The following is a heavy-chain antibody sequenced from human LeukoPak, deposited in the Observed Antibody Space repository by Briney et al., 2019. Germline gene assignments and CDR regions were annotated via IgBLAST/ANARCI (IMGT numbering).Heavy chain of an antibody. CDR2: ISYDGSNK. J-gene: IGHJ4*02. CDR1: GFTFSSYA. Sequence: PGGSLRLSCAASGFTFSSYAMHWVRQAPGKGLEWVAVISYDGSNKYYADSVKGRFTISRDNSKNTLYLQMNSLRAEDTAVYYCARDYIRYISGCCFDYWGQGTLVTVSS. D-gene: IGHD6-19*01. V-gene: IGHV3-30*04. CDR3: ARDYIRYISGCCFDY.